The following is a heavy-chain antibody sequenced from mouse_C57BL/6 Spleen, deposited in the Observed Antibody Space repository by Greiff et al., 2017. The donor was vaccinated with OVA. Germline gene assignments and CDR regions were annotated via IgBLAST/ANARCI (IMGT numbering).Heavy chain of an antibody. CDR3: ASYDYEDYAMDY. D-gene: IGHD2-4*01. CDR1: GYTFTSYW. Sequence: QVQLKQPGAELVKPGASVKVSCKASGYTFTSYWMHWVKQRPGQGLEWIGRIHPSDSDTNYNQKFKGKATLTVDKSSSTAYMQLSSLTSEDSAVYYCASYDYEDYAMDYWGQGTSVTVSS. V-gene: IGHV1-74*01. CDR2: IHPSDSDT. J-gene: IGHJ4*01.